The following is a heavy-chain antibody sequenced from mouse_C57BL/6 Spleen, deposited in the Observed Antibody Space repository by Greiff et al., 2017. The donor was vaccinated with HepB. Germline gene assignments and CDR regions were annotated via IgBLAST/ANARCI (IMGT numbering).Heavy chain of an antibody. J-gene: IGHJ3*01. D-gene: IGHD2-4*01. Sequence: QVQLQQPGAELVRPGSSVKLSCKASGYTFTSYWMDWVKQRPGQGLEWIGIIYPSDSETHYNQKFKDKATLTVDKSSSTAYMQLSSLTSEDSAVYDCARTGLRRGAYWGQGTLVTVSA. CDR3: ARTGLRRGAY. CDR2: IYPSDSET. CDR1: GYTFTSYW. V-gene: IGHV1-61*01.